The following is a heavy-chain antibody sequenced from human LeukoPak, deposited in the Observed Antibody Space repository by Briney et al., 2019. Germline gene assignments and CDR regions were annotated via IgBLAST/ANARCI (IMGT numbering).Heavy chain of an antibody. J-gene: IGHJ1*01. D-gene: IGHD2-15*01. CDR3: ARGYCSDGSCYSEYFQH. CDR2: FTHSGST. V-gene: IGHV4-34*01. Sequence: ASETLSLTCAVYGGSFSGAYWSWIRLPPGKGLEWIGEFTHSGSTNYNPSLKSRVTISVDTSRNQFSLKLTSVTAADTAAYYCARGYCSDGSCYSEYFQHWGQGTLVTVSS. CDR1: GGSFSGAY.